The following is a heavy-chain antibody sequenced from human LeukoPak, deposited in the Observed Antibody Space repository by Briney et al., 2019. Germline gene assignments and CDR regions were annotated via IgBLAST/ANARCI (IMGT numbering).Heavy chain of an antibody. CDR1: GFTLSSYW. D-gene: IGHD6-13*01. CDR3: ARDIAAAGLFFDY. J-gene: IGHJ4*02. CDR2: IKYDGSEK. V-gene: IGHV3-7*01. Sequence: PGGSLRLSRAASGFTLSSYWMSWVRQAPGKGLEWVANIKYDGSEKYYVDSVKGRFTISRDTAKNSLYLQMNSLRAEDTAVYYCARDIAAAGLFFDYWGQGTLVTVSS.